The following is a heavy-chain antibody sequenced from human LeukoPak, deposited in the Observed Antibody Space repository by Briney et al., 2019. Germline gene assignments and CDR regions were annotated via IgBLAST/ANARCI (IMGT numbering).Heavy chain of an antibody. Sequence: SETLSLTCTVSGGSISSYYWSWIRQPPGKGLEWIGYIYYSGSTNYNPSLKSRVTISVDTSKNQFSLKLSSVTAADTAVYYCARYGYSSSYDAFDIWGQGTMVTVSS. D-gene: IGHD6-13*01. CDR1: GGSISSYY. J-gene: IGHJ3*02. CDR3: ARYGYSSSYDAFDI. V-gene: IGHV4-59*08. CDR2: IYYSGST.